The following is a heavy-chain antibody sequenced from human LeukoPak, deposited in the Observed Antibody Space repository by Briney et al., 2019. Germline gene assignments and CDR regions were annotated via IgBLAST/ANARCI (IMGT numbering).Heavy chain of an antibody. CDR3: TGRGIAAAGTDAFDI. CDR2: IYPGDSDT. CDR1: GYSFTSYW. Sequence: GESLKISCKGSGYSFTSYWIGWVRQMPGKGLEWMGIIYPGDSDTRCSPSFQGQVTISADKSISTAYLQWSSLKASDTAMYYCTGRGIAAAGTDAFDIWGQGTMVTVSS. J-gene: IGHJ3*02. D-gene: IGHD6-13*01. V-gene: IGHV5-51*01.